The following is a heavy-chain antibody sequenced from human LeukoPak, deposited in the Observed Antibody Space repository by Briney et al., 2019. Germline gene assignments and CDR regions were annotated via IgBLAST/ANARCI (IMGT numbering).Heavy chain of an antibody. D-gene: IGHD3-10*01. Sequence: KSSEALSLTCAVSGGSISSSNWWSWVRQPPGKGLEWIGEIYHSGSTNYNPSLKSRVTISVDKSKNQFSLKLSSVTAADTAVYYCARWMVLWSVGAFDIWGQGTMVTVSS. CDR2: IYHSGST. V-gene: IGHV4-4*02. CDR1: GGSISSSNW. J-gene: IGHJ3*02. CDR3: ARWMVLWSVGAFDI.